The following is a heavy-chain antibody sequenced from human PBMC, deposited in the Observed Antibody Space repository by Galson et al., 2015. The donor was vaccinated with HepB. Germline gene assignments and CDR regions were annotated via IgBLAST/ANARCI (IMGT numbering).Heavy chain of an antibody. J-gene: IGHJ5*02. D-gene: IGHD6-19*01. CDR2: ISWDGSRT. Sequence: SLRLSCAASGFIFDDYTMHWVRQPPGKGLEWVSLISWDGSRTYYADSVKGRFTISRDNSKNSLYLQMNSLRTEDTALYYCAKDKTRRLVLGWFDPWGQGTLVTVSS. V-gene: IGHV3-43*01. CDR3: AKDKTRRLVLGWFDP. CDR1: GFIFDDYT.